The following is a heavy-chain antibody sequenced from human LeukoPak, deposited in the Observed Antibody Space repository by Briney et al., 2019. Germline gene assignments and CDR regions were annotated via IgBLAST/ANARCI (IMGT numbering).Heavy chain of an antibody. D-gene: IGHD1-1*01. CDR1: GFTFSIYS. J-gene: IGHJ4*02. CDR2: ISSSSSYI. Sequence: TGGSLRLSCAASGFTFSIYSMNWVRQAPGKGLEWVSSISSSSSYIYYADSVKGRFTISRDNAKNSLYLQMNSLRAEDTAVYYCARGLDENYFDYWGQGTLVTVSS. V-gene: IGHV3-21*01. CDR3: ARGLDENYFDY.